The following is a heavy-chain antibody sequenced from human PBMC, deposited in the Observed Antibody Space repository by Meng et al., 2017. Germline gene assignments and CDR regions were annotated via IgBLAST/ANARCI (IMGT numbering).Heavy chain of an antibody. CDR3: ARDKSATLGAFDI. J-gene: IGHJ3*02. CDR1: GFTFSSYA. CDR2: ISGSGGST. D-gene: IGHD2/OR15-2a*01. Sequence: GESLKISCAASGFTFSSYAMSWVRQAPGKGLEWVSAISGSGGSTYYADSVKGRFTISRDNSKNTLYLQMNSLRAEDTAVYYCARDKSATLGAFDIWGQGTMVTVSS. V-gene: IGHV3-23*01.